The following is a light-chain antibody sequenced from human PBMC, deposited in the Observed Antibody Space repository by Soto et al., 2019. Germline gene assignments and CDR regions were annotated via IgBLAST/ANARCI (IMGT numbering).Light chain of an antibody. CDR2: GAS. V-gene: IGKV3-15*01. J-gene: IGKJ1*01. CDR1: QSVGTN. CDR3: QQYNNWPRT. Sequence: EIVMTQSPATLSVSPGERATLSCRASQSVGTNLAWYRQKPGQPPSHLIYGASTRATGIPARFSGSGSGTDFTLTISSLQSEDFAVYYCQQYNNWPRTFGQGTKVEIK.